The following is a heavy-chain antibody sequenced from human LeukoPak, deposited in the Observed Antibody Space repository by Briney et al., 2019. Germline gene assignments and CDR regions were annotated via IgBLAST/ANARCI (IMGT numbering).Heavy chain of an antibody. Sequence: GGSLRLSCAASGFTFSSYSMNWVRKAPGRGQEGVSFISSSSSYIYYADSVKGRFTISRDNAKNSLYLQMNSLRAEDTAVYYCARELITYYYDSSGYDDYWGQGTLVTVSS. J-gene: IGHJ4*02. CDR2: ISSSSSYI. CDR1: GFTFSSYS. CDR3: ARELITYYYDSSGYDDY. D-gene: IGHD3-22*01. V-gene: IGHV3-21*01.